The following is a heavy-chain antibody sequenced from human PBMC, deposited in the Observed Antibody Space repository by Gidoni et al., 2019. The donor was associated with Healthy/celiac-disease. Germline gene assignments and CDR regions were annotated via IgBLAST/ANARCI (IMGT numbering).Heavy chain of an antibody. CDR2: IIPIFGTA. Sequence: APGQGLEWMGGIIPIFGTANYAQKFQGRVTITADESTSTAYMELSSLRSEDTAVYYCAISYCTNGVCWHDAFDIWGQGTMVTVSS. V-gene: IGHV1-69*01. D-gene: IGHD2-8*01. J-gene: IGHJ3*02. CDR3: AISYCTNGVCWHDAFDI.